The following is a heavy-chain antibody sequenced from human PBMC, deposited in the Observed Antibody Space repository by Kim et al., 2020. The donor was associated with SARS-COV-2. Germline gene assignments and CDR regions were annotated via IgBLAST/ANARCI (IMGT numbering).Heavy chain of an antibody. CDR1: GFTFSSYA. CDR2: ISYDGSNK. D-gene: IGHD3-22*01. V-gene: IGHV3-30-3*01. CDR3: ARDTSYYYDSSGYYSGLGLRYYYGMDV. Sequence: GGSLRLSCAASGFTFSSYAMHWVRQAPGKGLEWVAVISYDGSNKYYADSVKGRFTISRDNSKNTLYLQMNSLRAEDTAVYYCARDTSYYYDSSGYYSGLGLRYYYGMDVWGQGTTVTVSS. J-gene: IGHJ6*02.